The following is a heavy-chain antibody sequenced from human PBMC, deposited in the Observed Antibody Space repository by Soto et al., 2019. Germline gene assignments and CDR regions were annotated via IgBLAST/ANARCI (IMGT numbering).Heavy chain of an antibody. D-gene: IGHD3-22*01. CDR3: AKAESRYYDSSGYSFDP. CDR2: ISGSGGST. Sequence: EVQLLESGGGLVQPGGSLRLSCAASGFTFSSYAMSWVRQAPGKGLEWVSAISGSGGSTYYADSVKGRFTISRDNSKNTLYLQMNSLRAEDTAVYYCAKAESRYYDSSGYSFDPWGQGTLVTVSS. J-gene: IGHJ5*02. CDR1: GFTFSSYA. V-gene: IGHV3-23*01.